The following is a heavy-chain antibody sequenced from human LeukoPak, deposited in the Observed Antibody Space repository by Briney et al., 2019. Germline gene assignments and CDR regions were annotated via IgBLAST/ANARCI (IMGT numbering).Heavy chain of an antibody. CDR3: ARVRRDYYGSGSYLPSYYFDY. Sequence: PSQTLSLTCTVSGGSINNGNYYWSWIRHHPGKGLEWIGNIIYSGSTYYNPSLKSRVTISLDTSKNQFSLKLSSVTAADTAVYYCARVRRDYYGSGSYLPSYYFDYWGQGTLVTVSS. V-gene: IGHV4-31*03. CDR2: IIYSGST. J-gene: IGHJ4*02. CDR1: GGSINNGNYY. D-gene: IGHD3-10*01.